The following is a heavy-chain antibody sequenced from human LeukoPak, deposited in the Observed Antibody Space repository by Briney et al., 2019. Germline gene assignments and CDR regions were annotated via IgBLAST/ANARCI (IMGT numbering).Heavy chain of an antibody. CDR1: GGSISSYY. Sequence: SETLSLTCSVSGGSISSYYWSWVRQPAGKGREWIGPIYTTGNTDYNPSLKSRVTMSVDTSKNQFSLNLSSVTAADTAVYYCARDARGWSGFDYWGQGTLVTVSS. J-gene: IGHJ4*02. D-gene: IGHD3-3*01. CDR3: ARDARGWSGFDY. V-gene: IGHV4-4*07. CDR2: IYTTGNT.